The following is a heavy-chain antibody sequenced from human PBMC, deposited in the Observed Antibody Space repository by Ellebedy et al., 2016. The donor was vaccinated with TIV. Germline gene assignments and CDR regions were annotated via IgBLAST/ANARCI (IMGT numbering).Heavy chain of an antibody. CDR3: ARGPNDYGDYGGFDY. CDR1: GGSISSGDYY. J-gene: IGHJ4*02. D-gene: IGHD4-17*01. Sequence: SETLSLXCTVSGGSISSGDYYWSWIRQPPGKGLEWIGYIYYSGSTYYNPSLKSRVTISVDTSKNQFSLKLSSVTAADTAVYYCARGPNDYGDYGGFDYWGQGTLVTVSS. CDR2: IYYSGST. V-gene: IGHV4-30-4*01.